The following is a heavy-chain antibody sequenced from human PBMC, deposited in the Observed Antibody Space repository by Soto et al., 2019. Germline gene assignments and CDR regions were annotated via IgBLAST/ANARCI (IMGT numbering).Heavy chain of an antibody. J-gene: IGHJ6*03. D-gene: IGHD2-8*01. CDR2: IWYDGSNK. Sequence: GGSLRLSCAASGFTFSSYGMHWVRQAPGKGLEWVAVIWYDGSNKYYADSVKGRFTISRDNSKNTLYLQMNSLRAEDTAVYYCARDANGVLYYYYMDVWGKGTTVTVSS. V-gene: IGHV3-33*01. CDR3: ARDANGVLYYYYMDV. CDR1: GFTFSSYG.